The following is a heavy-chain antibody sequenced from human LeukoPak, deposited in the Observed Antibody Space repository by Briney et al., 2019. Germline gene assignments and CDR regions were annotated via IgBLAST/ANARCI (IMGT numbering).Heavy chain of an antibody. CDR2: ISGDAGST. V-gene: IGHV3-43*02. Sequence: PGGSLRLSCAASGFTFENYAMHWVRQPPGKGLEWISLISGDAGSTYYADSVQGRFTISRDSNRSSLFLQMSGLQTEDVALYYCAKSLRPRYETELDSWGQGTLVTVSS. D-gene: IGHD1-26*01. CDR1: GFTFENYA. CDR3: AKSLRPRYETELDS. J-gene: IGHJ4*02.